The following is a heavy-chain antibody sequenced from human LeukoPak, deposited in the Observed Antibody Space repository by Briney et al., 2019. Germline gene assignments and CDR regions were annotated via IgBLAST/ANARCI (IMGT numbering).Heavy chain of an antibody. CDR1: AGSFSGYY. CDR3: ARGAITMVRGVRFDY. J-gene: IGHJ4*02. V-gene: IGHV4-34*01. CDR2: INHSGST. D-gene: IGHD3-10*01. Sequence: NASETLSLTCAVYAGSFSGYYWSWIRQPPGKGRESIGEINHSGSTNYNPSLKSRVTISVDTSKKQFSLKLSSVNAADTAVYYCARGAITMVRGVRFDYWGQGTLVTVSS.